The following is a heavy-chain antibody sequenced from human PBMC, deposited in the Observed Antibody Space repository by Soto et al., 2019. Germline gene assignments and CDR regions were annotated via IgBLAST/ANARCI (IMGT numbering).Heavy chain of an antibody. J-gene: IGHJ6*02. Sequence: QVQLVQSGAEVKKPGASVKLSCKASGYSFSNYAIHWVRQAPGHRLEWMGWINGDSGNTKYSQKFQGRAAISRDTSARTAYVELSSLPSEDTSVFFCARECSGGTCYSQGHYRYGLDVWGQGTTVIVSS. D-gene: IGHD2-15*01. CDR2: INGDSGNT. CDR3: ARECSGGTCYSQGHYRYGLDV. V-gene: IGHV1-3*01. CDR1: GYSFSNYA.